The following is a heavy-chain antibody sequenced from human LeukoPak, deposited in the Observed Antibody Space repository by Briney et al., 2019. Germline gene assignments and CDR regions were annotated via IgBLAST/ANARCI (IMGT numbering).Heavy chain of an antibody. J-gene: IGHJ5*02. CDR2: INPNSGGT. Sequence: ASVKVSCKASGYTFTGYYMHWVRQAPGQGLEWMGWINPNSGGTSYAQKFQGRVTMTRDTSISTAYMELSRLRSDDTAVYYCARVERIAAAFKEDWFDPWGQGTLVTVSS. CDR3: ARVERIAAAFKEDWFDP. CDR1: GYTFTGYY. D-gene: IGHD6-13*01. V-gene: IGHV1-2*02.